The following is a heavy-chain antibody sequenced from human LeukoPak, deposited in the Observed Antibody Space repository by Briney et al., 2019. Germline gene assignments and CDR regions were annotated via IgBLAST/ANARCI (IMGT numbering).Heavy chain of an antibody. CDR1: GYSISSGYY. Sequence: PSETLSLTCAVSGYSISSGYYWGWIRQPPGKGLEWIGSIYHSGSTYYDPSLKSRVTISVDTSKNQFSLKLSSVTAADTAVYYCARVRGIAAAQDYWGQGTLVTVSS. CDR2: IYHSGST. V-gene: IGHV4-38-2*01. J-gene: IGHJ4*02. CDR3: ARVRGIAAAQDY. D-gene: IGHD6-13*01.